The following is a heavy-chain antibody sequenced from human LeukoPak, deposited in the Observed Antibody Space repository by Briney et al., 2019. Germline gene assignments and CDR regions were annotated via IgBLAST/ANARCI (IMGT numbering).Heavy chain of an antibody. J-gene: IGHJ4*02. CDR1: GGSISNYY. CDR3: ARSDGGGYYNEY. D-gene: IGHD3-22*01. CDR2: IYYSGST. Sequence: PSETLSLTCSVSGGSISNYYWSWIRQSPGEGLEWIGNIYYSGSTNYHPSLESRVTISVDTSKDEFSLKMSSVTTADTAVYYCARSDGGGYYNEYWGQGTLVTVSS. V-gene: IGHV4-59*01.